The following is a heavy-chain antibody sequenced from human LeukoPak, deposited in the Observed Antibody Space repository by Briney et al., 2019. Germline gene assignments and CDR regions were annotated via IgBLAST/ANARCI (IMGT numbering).Heavy chain of an antibody. CDR3: AKVEQGGYYDSSGPFDY. D-gene: IGHD3-22*01. CDR2: ISWNSGSI. CDR1: GFTFDDYA. J-gene: IGHJ4*02. Sequence: GGSLRLSCAASGFTFDDYAMHWVRQAPGKGLEWVSGISWNSGSIGYADSVKGRFTISRDNAKNSLYLQMNSLRAEDTALYYCAKVEQGGYYDSSGPFDYWGQGTLVTVSS. V-gene: IGHV3-9*01.